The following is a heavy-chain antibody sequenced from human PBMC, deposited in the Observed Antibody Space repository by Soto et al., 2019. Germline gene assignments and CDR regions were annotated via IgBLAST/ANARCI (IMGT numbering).Heavy chain of an antibody. J-gene: IGHJ5*02. V-gene: IGHV1-24*01. CDR1: GYTLTELS. CDR3: ASGLVGYCSSSSCHAYRFDP. Sequence: ASVKVSCKVSGYTLTELSMHWVRQAPGKGLEWMGGFDPEDGETIYAQKFQGRVTMTEDTSTDTAYMELSSLRSEDTALYYCASGLVGYCSSSSCHAYRFDPWGQG. D-gene: IGHD2-2*01. CDR2: FDPEDGET.